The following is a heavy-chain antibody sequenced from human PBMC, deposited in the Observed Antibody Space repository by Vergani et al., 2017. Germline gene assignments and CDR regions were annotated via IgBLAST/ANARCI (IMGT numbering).Heavy chain of an antibody. V-gene: IGHV4-39*01. CDR1: GDSIISRSYY. CDR3: ASGKYYSDSTSHFRGRYFDV. D-gene: IGHD3-16*01. Sequence: QMQLQESGPGLVKASETLSLTCTVSGDSIISRSYYWGWIRQPPGKGLEWIGSIYNSGNGYSSSYLKSRVTISADTSENQFSLRLTSVTAADTAVYYCASGKYYSDSTSHFRGRYFDVWGRGTLVTVPS. CDR2: IYNSGNG. J-gene: IGHJ2*01.